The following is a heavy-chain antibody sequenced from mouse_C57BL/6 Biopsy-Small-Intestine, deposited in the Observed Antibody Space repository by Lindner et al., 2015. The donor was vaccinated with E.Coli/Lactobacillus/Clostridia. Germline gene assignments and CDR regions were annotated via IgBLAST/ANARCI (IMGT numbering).Heavy chain of an antibody. CDR3: ARHGITYWFFDV. CDR1: GYAFSSSW. D-gene: IGHD1-1*01. V-gene: IGHV1-82*01. J-gene: IGHJ1*03. CDR2: IYPGDGDT. Sequence: VQLQESGPELVKPGASVKISCKASGYAFSSSWMTWVKQRPGKGLEWVGRIYPGDGDTNYNGKFKGKATLTADKSSSTAYMQLSSLTSEDSAVYFCARHGITYWFFDVWGTGTTVTVSS.